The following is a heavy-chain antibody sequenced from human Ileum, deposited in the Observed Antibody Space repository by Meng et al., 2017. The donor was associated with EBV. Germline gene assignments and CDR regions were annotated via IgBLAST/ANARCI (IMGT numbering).Heavy chain of an antibody. J-gene: IGHJ4*02. CDR1: GYSISSTNW. CDR2: IYYSGST. Sequence: GQLPESGPGLVKPSDTLSLTCAVSGYSISSTNWWGWIRQPPGKGLEWIGYIYYSGSTSYNPSLKSRVTMSVDTSKNQFSLNLNSVTAVDTAVYYCARNVPGTSAYYDWGQGTLVTVSS. D-gene: IGHD3-22*01. CDR3: ARNVPGTSAYYD. V-gene: IGHV4-28*01.